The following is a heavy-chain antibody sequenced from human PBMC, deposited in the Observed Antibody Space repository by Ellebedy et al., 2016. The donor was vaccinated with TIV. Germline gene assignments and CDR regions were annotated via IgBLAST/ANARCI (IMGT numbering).Heavy chain of an antibody. CDR3: ARVSSGDFWSGYFPEGMDV. D-gene: IGHD3-3*01. J-gene: IGHJ6*02. V-gene: IGHV1-3*01. CDR2: INLANGNT. Sequence: ASVKVSCKASGYTFTSYAFHWVRQAPGQRLEWMGWINLANGNTKYSQKVQGRVTITSDTSASTAYMELSSLGSDDTAVYYCARVSSGDFWSGYFPEGMDVWGQGTSVTVSS. CDR1: GYTFTSYA.